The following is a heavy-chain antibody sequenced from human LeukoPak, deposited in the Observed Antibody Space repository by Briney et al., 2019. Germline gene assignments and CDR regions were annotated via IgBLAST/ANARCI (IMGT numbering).Heavy chain of an antibody. CDR1: GFTFSSYG. V-gene: IGHV3-30*02. D-gene: IGHD3-10*01. J-gene: IGHJ1*01. Sequence: GGSLRLSCAASGFTFSSYGMHWVRQAPGKGLEWVAFIRYDGSNKYYADSVKGRFTISRDNSKNTLYLQMNSLRAEDTAVYYCAKDPVRWLGELLQYFQHWGQGTLVTVSS. CDR2: IRYDGSNK. CDR3: AKDPVRWLGELLQYFQH.